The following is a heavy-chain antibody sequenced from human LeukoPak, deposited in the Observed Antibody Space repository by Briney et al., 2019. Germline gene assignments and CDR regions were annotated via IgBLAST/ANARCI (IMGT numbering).Heavy chain of an antibody. CDR2: IYTSGST. CDR1: GGSISSYY. J-gene: IGHJ5*02. D-gene: IGHD5-18*01. Sequence: SETLSLTCTVSGGSISSYYWSWIRQPPGKGLEWIGYIYTSGSTNYNPSLKSRVTISVDTSKNQFSLKLTSVTAADTAVYYCARRANNYGSHWFDPWGQGTLVTVSS. CDR3: ARRANNYGSHWFDP. V-gene: IGHV4-4*09.